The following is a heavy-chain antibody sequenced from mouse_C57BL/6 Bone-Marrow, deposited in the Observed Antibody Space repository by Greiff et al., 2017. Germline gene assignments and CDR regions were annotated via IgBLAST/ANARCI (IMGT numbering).Heavy chain of an antibody. CDR2: ISYSGST. Sequence: VQLQQSGPGMVKPSQSLSLTCTVTGYSITSGYDWHWIRHFPGNKLEWMGYISYSGSTNYNPSLKSRISITHDTSKNHFFLKLNSVTTEDTATDYGAKGNITTDGDYAMDYWGQGTSVTVSS. J-gene: IGHJ4*01. CDR3: AKGNITTDGDYAMDY. CDR1: GYSITSGYD. D-gene: IGHD1-1*01. V-gene: IGHV3-1*01.